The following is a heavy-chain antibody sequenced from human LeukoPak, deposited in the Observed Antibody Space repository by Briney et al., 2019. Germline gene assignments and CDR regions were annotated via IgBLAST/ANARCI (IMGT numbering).Heavy chain of an antibody. V-gene: IGHV4-4*07. CDR1: GGSISSYY. J-gene: IGHJ5*02. CDR3: ARVGSP. Sequence: SETLSLTCTVSGGSISSYYWSWIRQPAGKGLEWIGRRSTNYNPSLKSRVTISVDTSKNQFSLKLSSVTAADTAVYYCARVGSPWGQGTLVTVSS. D-gene: IGHD3-10*01. CDR2: RST.